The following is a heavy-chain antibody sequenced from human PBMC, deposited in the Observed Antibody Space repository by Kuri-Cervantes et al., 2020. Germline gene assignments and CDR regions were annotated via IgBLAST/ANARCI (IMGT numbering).Heavy chain of an antibody. D-gene: IGHD5-18*01. J-gene: IGHJ4*02. Sequence: GGSLRLSCVASGFTVSSSYMTWVRQAPEKGLEWVSVIYSGGSTYYADSVKGRFTMSRDNSKNTVYLQMNSLRAEGTAAYYCARDLGQLWVSWGQGTLVTVSS. CDR2: IYSGGST. CDR1: GFTVSSSY. V-gene: IGHV3-53*01. CDR3: ARDLGQLWVS.